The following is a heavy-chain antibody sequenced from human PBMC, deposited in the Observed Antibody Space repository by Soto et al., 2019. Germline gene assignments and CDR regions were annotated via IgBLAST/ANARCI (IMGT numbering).Heavy chain of an antibody. V-gene: IGHV3-48*02. CDR2: IGNTLDTI. CDR3: ARGDCSGGSCYGIDV. CDR1: GFAVSGHT. D-gene: IGHD2-15*01. Sequence: RRALIHSCTDSGFAVSGHTMNWARKAPGKGLEWVAYIGNTLDTIYYADSVKGRVIISRDDAMKSVFLHMSSLRDDDTAVYYCARGDCSGGSCYGIDVWGRGTTVTVSS. J-gene: IGHJ6*02.